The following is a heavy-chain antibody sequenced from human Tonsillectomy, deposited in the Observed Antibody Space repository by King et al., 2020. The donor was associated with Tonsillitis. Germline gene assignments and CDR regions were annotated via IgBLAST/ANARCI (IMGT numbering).Heavy chain of an antibody. CDR3: AKSVGGYSYGQYYYYYGRDV. Sequence: VQLVESGGGVVQPGRSLRLSCAAFGFTFSGYGMHWVRQAPGKGLEWVAVISYDGNNKYYADSVKGRFTISRDNSKNTLYLQMNSLRAGDTAVYYCAKSVGGYSYGQYYYYYGRDVWGQGTTVTVSS. CDR1: GFTFSGYG. J-gene: IGHJ6*02. CDR2: ISYDGNNK. D-gene: IGHD5-18*01. V-gene: IGHV3-30*18.